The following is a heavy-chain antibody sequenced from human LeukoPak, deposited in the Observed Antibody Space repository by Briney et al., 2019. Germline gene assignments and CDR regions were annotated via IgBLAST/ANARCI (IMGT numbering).Heavy chain of an antibody. D-gene: IGHD4-17*01. Sequence: GGSLRLSCAASGFTFSSYAMHWVRQAPGKGLEYVSAIISNGGSTYYANSVKGRFTISRDNSKNTLYLQMGSLRAEDMAVYYCARDGHYGDYIFDYWGQGTLVTVSS. CDR1: GFTFSSYA. CDR3: ARDGHYGDYIFDY. CDR2: IISNGGST. J-gene: IGHJ4*02. V-gene: IGHV3-64*01.